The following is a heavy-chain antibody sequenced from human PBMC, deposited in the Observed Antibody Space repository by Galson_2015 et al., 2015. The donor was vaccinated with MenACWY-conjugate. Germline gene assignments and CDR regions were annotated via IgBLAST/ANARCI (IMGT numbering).Heavy chain of an antibody. D-gene: IGHD6-19*01. J-gene: IGHJ3*02. Sequence: LSLTCTVSGGSISSYYWSWIRQPPGKGLEWIGYIYYSGSTNYNPSLKSRVTISVDTSKNQFSLKLSSVTAADTVVYYCARELAGGNAFDIWGQGTMVTVSS. CDR3: ARELAGGNAFDI. V-gene: IGHV4-59*01. CDR1: GGSISSYY. CDR2: IYYSGST.